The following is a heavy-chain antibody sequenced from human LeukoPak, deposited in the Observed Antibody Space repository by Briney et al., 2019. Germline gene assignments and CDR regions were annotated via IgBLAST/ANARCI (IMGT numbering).Heavy chain of an antibody. CDR3: ARDVVRAAAGISYYYGMDV. CDR2: IYSTGST. J-gene: IGHJ6*02. Sequence: SETLSLTCTVSGGSISSYYWSWIRQPAGEGLEYVGRIYSTGSTDYNPSLKSRVTMSVDTSKNQFSLKLNSVTAADTAVYYCARDVVRAAAGISYYYGMDVWGQGTTVTVSS. CDR1: GGSISSYY. D-gene: IGHD6-13*01. V-gene: IGHV4-4*07.